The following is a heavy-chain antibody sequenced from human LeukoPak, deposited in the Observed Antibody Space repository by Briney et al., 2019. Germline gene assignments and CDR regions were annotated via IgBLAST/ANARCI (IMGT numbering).Heavy chain of an antibody. D-gene: IGHD3-3*01. Sequence: GGSLRLSCAASGFTFSAHEVNWVRQAPGKGLEWISYITSSGTTIYYADSVKGRFTISRDNAKNSLYLQMNSLRAEDTAVYYCARGTFFWSGYSKEIDSWGQGTLVTVSS. J-gene: IGHJ4*02. V-gene: IGHV3-48*03. CDR3: ARGTFFWSGYSKEIDS. CDR2: ITSSGTTI. CDR1: GFTFSAHE.